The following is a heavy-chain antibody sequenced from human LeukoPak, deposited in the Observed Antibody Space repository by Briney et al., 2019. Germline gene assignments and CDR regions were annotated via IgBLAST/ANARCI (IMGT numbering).Heavy chain of an antibody. CDR1: GGSISSGGYY. CDR3: ARYRRQMIRGMSWFDP. CDR2: IYYSGST. D-gene: IGHD3-10*01. Sequence: SETLSLTCTVSGGSISSGGYYWSWIRQHPGKGLEWIGYIYYSGSTYYNPSLKSRVTISVDTSKNQFSLKLSSVTAADTAVYYCARYRRQMIRGMSWFDPWGQGTLVTVSS. J-gene: IGHJ5*02. V-gene: IGHV4-31*03.